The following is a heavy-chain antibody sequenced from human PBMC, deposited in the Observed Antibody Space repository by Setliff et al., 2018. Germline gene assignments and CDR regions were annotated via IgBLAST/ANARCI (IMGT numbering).Heavy chain of an antibody. CDR3: VTDPPNSGWSFDC. D-gene: IGHD6-19*01. CDR1: GFTFSTHA. J-gene: IGHJ5*01. CDR2: IWSDGINK. V-gene: IGHV3-33*03. Sequence: PGGSLRLSCGASGFTFSTHAMHWVRQAPGKGLEWVAMIWSDGINKFYGGPVKGRFIVSRDNSKNTVFLQMNDLRVEDTAVYYCVTDPPNSGWSFDCWGQGAPVTLSS.